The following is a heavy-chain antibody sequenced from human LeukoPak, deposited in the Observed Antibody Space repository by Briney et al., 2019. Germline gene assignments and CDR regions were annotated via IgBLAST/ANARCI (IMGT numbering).Heavy chain of an antibody. CDR3: AREMATIRNYYYMDV. J-gene: IGHJ6*03. V-gene: IGHV4-59*01. D-gene: IGHD5-24*01. Sequence: SETLSLTCTVSGGSISSYYWSWIRQPPGKGLEWIGYIYYSGSTNYNPSLKSRVTISVDTSKNQFSLKLSSVTAADTAVYYCAREMATIRNYYYMDVWGKGTTVTVSS. CDR2: IYYSGST. CDR1: GGSISSYY.